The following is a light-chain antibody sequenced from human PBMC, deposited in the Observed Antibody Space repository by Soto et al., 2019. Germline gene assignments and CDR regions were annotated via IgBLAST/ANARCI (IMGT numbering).Light chain of an antibody. CDR3: SSYTGSSTYVV. J-gene: IGLJ2*01. V-gene: IGLV2-14*01. CDR2: DVS. CDR1: SSDVGGYNY. Sequence: QSALTQPASVSGYPGQSITISCTGTSSDVGGYNYVSWYQQHPGKAPKLMIYDVSNRPSGVSNRFSGSKSVNTASLTISGLQAEDEDAYYRSSYTGSSTYVVFGGGTKLTVL.